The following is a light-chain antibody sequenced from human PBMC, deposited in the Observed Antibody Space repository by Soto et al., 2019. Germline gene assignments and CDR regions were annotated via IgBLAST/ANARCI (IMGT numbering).Light chain of an antibody. J-gene: IGKJ1*01. CDR1: QSVSSSY. Sequence: EIVLTQSPGTLSLSPGERATLSCRASQSVSSSYLAWCQQKLGQSPRLLIYRASRMATGLPDTFSGSGSGKNYTLTISTLEPEDFEVYYCQQYGSSPWTFGQGTNVEIK. CDR2: RAS. CDR3: QQYGSSPWT. V-gene: IGKV3-20*01.